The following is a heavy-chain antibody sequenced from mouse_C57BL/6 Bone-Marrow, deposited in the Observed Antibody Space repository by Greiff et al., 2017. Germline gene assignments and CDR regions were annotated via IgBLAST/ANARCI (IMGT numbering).Heavy chain of an antibody. CDR3: ARSPDY. CDR1: GYAFSSSW. J-gene: IGHJ2*01. Sequence: QVQLQQSGPELVKPGASVKISCKASGYAFSSSWMNWVKQRPGQGLEWIGRIYPGDGDTNYNGKFKGKATLTADKSSSTAYMYLSSLTSGDSAVYFCARSPDYWGQGTTLTVSS. V-gene: IGHV1-82*01. CDR2: IYPGDGDT.